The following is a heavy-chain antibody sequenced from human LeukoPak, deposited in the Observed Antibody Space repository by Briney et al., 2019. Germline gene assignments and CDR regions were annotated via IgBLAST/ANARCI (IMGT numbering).Heavy chain of an antibody. Sequence: SETLSLTCTVSGGSISSYYWSWIRQPPGKGLEWMGYIYYSGSTNYNPSLKSRVTISVDTSKNQFSLKLSSVTAADTAVYDCERQGGGNEVYYFDYWGQGTLVTVSS. CDR2: IYYSGST. D-gene: IGHD4-23*01. CDR3: ERQGGGNEVYYFDY. J-gene: IGHJ4*02. V-gene: IGHV4-59*08. CDR1: GGSISSYY.